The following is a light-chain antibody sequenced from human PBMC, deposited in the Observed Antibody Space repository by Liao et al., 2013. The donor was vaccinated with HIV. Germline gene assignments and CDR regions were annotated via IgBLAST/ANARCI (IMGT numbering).Light chain of an antibody. CDR1: KLGDKY. Sequence: SYELTQAPSVSVSPGQTASITCSGDKLGDKYACWYQQKPGQSPVLVIYQDSKRPSGIPERFSGSNSGNTATLTISGIQAMDEADYYCQAWDSSTGDVGFGGGTKLTVL. V-gene: IGLV3-1*01. J-gene: IGLJ2*01. CDR3: QAWDSSTGDVG. CDR2: QDS.